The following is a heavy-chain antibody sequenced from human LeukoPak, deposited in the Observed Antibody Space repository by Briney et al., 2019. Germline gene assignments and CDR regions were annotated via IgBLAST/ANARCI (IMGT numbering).Heavy chain of an antibody. J-gene: IGHJ4*02. Sequence: TPSETLSLTCTVSGGSISSSSYYWGWIRQPPGKGLEWIGSIHYSGSTNYNPSLKSRVTISVDTSKNQLSLKVRSVTAADTAVYYCARDEGGYTYVKINYFDYWGQGTLVTVSS. V-gene: IGHV4-39*07. CDR3: ARDEGGYTYVKINYFDY. CDR2: IHYSGST. CDR1: GGSISSSSYY. D-gene: IGHD5-18*01.